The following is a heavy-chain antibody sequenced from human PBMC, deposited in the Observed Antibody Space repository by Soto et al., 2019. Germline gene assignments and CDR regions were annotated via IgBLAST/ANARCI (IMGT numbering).Heavy chain of an antibody. V-gene: IGHV3-23*01. CDR3: AKDPLSYSSSWYPNWFGP. CDR1: GFTFTSYA. CDR2: ITAHAVRT. J-gene: IGHJ5*02. Sequence: EVQLLESGGGLVQPGGSLRLSCAASGFTFTSYAMSWVGRPPGRGLEWVSGITAHAVRTFKPDSVKGRFTVSRDNAQNTLYLQMNSLRAEDTAIYYCAKDPLSYSSSWYPNWFGPWGQGTLVTVSS. D-gene: IGHD6-13*01.